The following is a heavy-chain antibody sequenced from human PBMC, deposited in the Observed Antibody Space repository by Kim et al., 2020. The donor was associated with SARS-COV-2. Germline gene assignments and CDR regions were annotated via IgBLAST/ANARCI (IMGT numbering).Heavy chain of an antibody. CDR3: AFQDGSRYFDWLYYGM. CDR1: GGSISSSSYY. D-gene: IGHD3-9*01. CDR2: IYYSGST. Sequence: SETLSLTCTVSGGSISSSSYYWGWIRRPPGKGLEWIGSIYYSGSTYYNSSLKSRVTISEDTYKNQFSLKLSSVTDADTAVYYCAFQDGSRYFDWLYYGM. J-gene: IGHJ6*01. V-gene: IGHV4-39*01.